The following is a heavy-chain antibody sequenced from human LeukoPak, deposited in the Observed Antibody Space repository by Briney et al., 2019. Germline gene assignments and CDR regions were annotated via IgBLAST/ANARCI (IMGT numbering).Heavy chain of an antibody. CDR3: ANRPLGRVDY. CDR1: GFTFGIYW. CDR2: IKPDGSEK. Sequence: GGSLRLSCAASGFTFGIYWMSWVRQAPGKGLEWVANIKPDGSEKYYVDSVKGRFTISRDNAKNSLYLQMNSLRAEDTAVYYCANRPLGRVDYWGQGTLVTVSS. D-gene: IGHD3-16*01. V-gene: IGHV3-7*03. J-gene: IGHJ4*02.